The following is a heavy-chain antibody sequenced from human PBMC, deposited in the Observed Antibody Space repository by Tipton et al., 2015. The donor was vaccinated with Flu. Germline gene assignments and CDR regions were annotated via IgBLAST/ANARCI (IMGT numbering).Heavy chain of an antibody. D-gene: IGHD3-10*01. CDR3: ARSPSYSGSGNYPYYFDL. CDR2: IYTTGST. V-gene: IGHV4-61*02. CDR1: GGSFSSGSYY. J-gene: IGHJ4*02. Sequence: LRLSCSVSGGSFSSGSYYWTWIRQSAGNGLEWIGRIYTTGSTNYNPSLKSRVTLSVDTTENQFSLKLSSVTAADTAVYYCARSPSYSGSGNYPYYFDLWGQGTLVTVSS.